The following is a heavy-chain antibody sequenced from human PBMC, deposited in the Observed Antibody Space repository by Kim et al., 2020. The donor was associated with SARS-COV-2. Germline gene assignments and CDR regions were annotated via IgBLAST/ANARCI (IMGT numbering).Heavy chain of an antibody. CDR3: AKGGENAGDYGDFFDY. V-gene: IGHV3-30*18. J-gene: IGHJ4*02. Sequence: GGSLRLSCAASGFIFSDYGMHWVRQAPGKGLEWVAVTSYDGSNKWYADSVKGRFTVSRDNSKNKVFLQMNSLRAEDTAVYYCAKGGENAGDYGDFFDYWGQGPLVTVSA. CDR1: GFIFSDYG. CDR2: TSYDGSNK. D-gene: IGHD4-17*01.